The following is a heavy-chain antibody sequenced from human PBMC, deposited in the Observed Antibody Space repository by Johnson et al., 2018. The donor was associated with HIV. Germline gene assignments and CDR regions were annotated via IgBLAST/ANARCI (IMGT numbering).Heavy chain of an antibody. Sequence: QVQLVESGGGVVQPGRSLRLSCAASGFTFSSYAMHWVRQAPGKGLELVAVISYDGSNKYYADSVKGRFTISRDNSKNTLYLQMNTLRAEDAAVYYCAKGWDPMTTVNTFAFDIWGQGTMVTVSS. CDR1: GFTFSSYA. J-gene: IGHJ3*02. CDR3: AKGWDPMTTVNTFAFDI. CDR2: ISYDGSNK. D-gene: IGHD4-11*01. V-gene: IGHV3-30*04.